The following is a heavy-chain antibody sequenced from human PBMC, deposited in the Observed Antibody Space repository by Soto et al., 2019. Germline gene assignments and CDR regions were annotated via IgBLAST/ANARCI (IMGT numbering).Heavy chain of an antibody. D-gene: IGHD3-10*02. V-gene: IGHV3-23*01. CDR3: AKEKEEDHRLCRYFDL. CDR2: ISSSTYIT. CDR1: GFTFSNYD. Sequence: EVQLLESGGGLVQPGGSLRLSCVASGFTFSNYDMSWVRRDPGNGLEWISLISSSTYITDYVGSVKGRFTVSRDSYKNSLVLQMNSLRAEDSAVYYCAKEKEEDHRLCRYFDLWGRGTMVTVSS. J-gene: IGHJ2*01.